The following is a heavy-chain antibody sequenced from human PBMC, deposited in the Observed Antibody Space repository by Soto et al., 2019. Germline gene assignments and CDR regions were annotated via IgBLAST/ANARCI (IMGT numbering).Heavy chain of an antibody. J-gene: IGHJ4*02. CDR3: ARGYYSSGPYY. CDR2: INHSGST. V-gene: IGHV4-34*01. Sequence: KTSETLSLTCAVYGGSFSGYYWSWIRQPPGKGLEWIGEINHSGSTNYNPSLKSRVTISVDTSKNQFSLKLSSVTAADTAVYYCARGYYSSGPYYWGQGTLVTV. CDR1: GGSFSGYY. D-gene: IGHD6-19*01.